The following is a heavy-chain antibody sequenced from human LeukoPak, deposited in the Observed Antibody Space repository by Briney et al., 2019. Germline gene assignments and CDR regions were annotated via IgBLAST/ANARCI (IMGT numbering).Heavy chain of an antibody. D-gene: IGHD3-22*01. CDR1: GGSISTYY. CDR3: ARVDYDTSGYFDY. V-gene: IGHV4-59*01. Sequence: SETLSLTCTVSGGSISTYYWSWIRQPPGKGLEWIGYVYYSGSTNYNPSLKSRVTISVDTSKTQFSLKLRSVTAAHTAVYYCARVDYDTSGYFDYWGPGTLVTVSS. CDR2: VYYSGST. J-gene: IGHJ4*02.